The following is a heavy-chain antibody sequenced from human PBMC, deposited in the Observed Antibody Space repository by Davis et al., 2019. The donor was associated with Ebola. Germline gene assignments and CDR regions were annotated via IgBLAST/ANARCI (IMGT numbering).Heavy chain of an antibody. CDR3: ARHYHDSSGYYYPGAFDM. J-gene: IGHJ3*02. CDR2: ITGGGGNT. CDR1: GFTFISYA. D-gene: IGHD3-22*01. V-gene: IGHV3-23*01. Sequence: PGGSLRLSCAPSGFTFISYAMTSVRQAPGKGLAWVSAITGGGGNTYYADSVKGRFTISRDNSKNTLYLQMDSLRDEDTAVYYCARHYHDSSGYYYPGAFDMWGQGTMVTVSS.